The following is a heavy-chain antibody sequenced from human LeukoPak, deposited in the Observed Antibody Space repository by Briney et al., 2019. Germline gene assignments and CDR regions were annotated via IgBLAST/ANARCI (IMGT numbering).Heavy chain of an antibody. J-gene: IGHJ4*02. CDR1: GFTFSNFA. Sequence: GGSLRLSCAASGFTFSNFAMHWVRQAPGKGLEWVASISFDGSDKFYADSVKGRFTISRDNSKNTLYLQMNSLRVEDTAVYYCARDGDGDYVFSYYFDYWGQGTLVTVSS. V-gene: IGHV3-30*04. CDR2: ISFDGSDK. CDR3: ARDGDGDYVFSYYFDY. D-gene: IGHD4-17*01.